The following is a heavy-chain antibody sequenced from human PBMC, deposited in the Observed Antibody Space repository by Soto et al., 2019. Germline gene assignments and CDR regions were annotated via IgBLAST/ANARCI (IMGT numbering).Heavy chain of an antibody. Sequence: QAQLVESGGGVVQPGESLRLSCAASGFIFSTYGMHWVRQAPGKGLEWVALISYDGSKKDYADSVKGRLTISRDNIDNMMYLQMNSLRAEDTAVYYCAKDRSYDFGSGRSREYYYGLDIWGQGTAVIFSS. J-gene: IGHJ6*02. CDR2: ISYDGSKK. CDR3: AKDRSYDFGSGRSREYYYGLDI. CDR1: GFIFSTYG. V-gene: IGHV3-30*18. D-gene: IGHD3-10*01.